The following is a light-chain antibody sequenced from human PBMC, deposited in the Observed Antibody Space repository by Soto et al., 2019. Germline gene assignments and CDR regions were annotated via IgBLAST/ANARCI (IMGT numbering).Light chain of an antibody. CDR2: EVS. CDR1: SSDVGGYNY. Sequence: QSALTQPASVSGSPGQSITISCTGTSSDVGGYNYFSWYQLHPGKAPKLMVYEVSNRPSGVSNRFSGSKSGNTASLTISGLQAEDEADYYCSSYTSSTAYVFGTGTKVTVL. J-gene: IGLJ1*01. CDR3: SSYTSSTAYV. V-gene: IGLV2-14*01.